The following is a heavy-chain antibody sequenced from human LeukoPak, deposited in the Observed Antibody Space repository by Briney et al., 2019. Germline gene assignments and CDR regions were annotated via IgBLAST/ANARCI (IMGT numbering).Heavy chain of an antibody. CDR1: GFTFSSYS. J-gene: IGHJ4*02. Sequence: GGSLRLSCAASGFTFSSYSMNWVRQAPGKGLEWVSSISGSSSYIYYADSVKGRFTISRDNAKNSLYLQMNSLRAEGTAVYYCARDLDWNDPFFDYWGQGTLVTVSS. V-gene: IGHV3-21*01. D-gene: IGHD1-1*01. CDR3: ARDLDWNDPFFDY. CDR2: ISGSSSYI.